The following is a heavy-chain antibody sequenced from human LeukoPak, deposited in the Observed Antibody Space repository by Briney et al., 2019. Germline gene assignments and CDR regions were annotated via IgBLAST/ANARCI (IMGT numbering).Heavy chain of an antibody. CDR1: GYTFTGYY. D-gene: IGHD3-22*01. CDR2: IIPIFGTA. V-gene: IGHV1-69*13. J-gene: IGHJ4*02. CDR3: ARGRYYDSSGYYHLDY. Sequence: ASVKVSCKASGYTFTGYYMHWVRQAPGQGLEWMGGIIPIFGTANYAQKFQGRVTITADESTSTAYMELSSLRSEDTAVYYCARGRYYDSSGYYHLDYWGQGTLVTVSS.